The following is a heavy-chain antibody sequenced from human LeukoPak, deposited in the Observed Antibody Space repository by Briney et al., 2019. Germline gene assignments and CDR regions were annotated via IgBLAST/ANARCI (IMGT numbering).Heavy chain of an antibody. D-gene: IGHD3-22*01. CDR2: IYYSGST. Sequence: SETLSLTCTVSGGSISSYYWSWIRQPPGKGLEWIGYIYYSGSTNYNPSLKSRVTISVDTSKNQFSLKLSSVTAADTAVYYCARCGGEDYDSSGYYYFKARNAFDIWGQGTMVTVSS. CDR1: GGSISSYY. CDR3: ARCGGEDYDSSGYYYFKARNAFDI. J-gene: IGHJ3*02. V-gene: IGHV4-59*01.